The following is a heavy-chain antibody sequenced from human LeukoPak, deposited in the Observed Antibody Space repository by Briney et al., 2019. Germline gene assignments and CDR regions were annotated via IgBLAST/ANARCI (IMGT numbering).Heavy chain of an antibody. J-gene: IGHJ4*02. CDR2: IRYDGSNK. CDR1: GFTFSSYG. CDR3: ANGRWLQFSFNY. D-gene: IGHD5-24*01. Sequence: PGGSLRLSCAASGFTFSSYGMHWVRQAPGKGLEWVAFIRYDGSNKYYADSVEGRFTISRDNSKNTLYLQMNSLRAEDTAVYYCANGRWLQFSFNYWGQGTLVTVSS. V-gene: IGHV3-30*02.